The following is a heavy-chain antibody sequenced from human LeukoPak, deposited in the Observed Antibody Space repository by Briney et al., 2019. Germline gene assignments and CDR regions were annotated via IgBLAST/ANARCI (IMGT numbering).Heavy chain of an antibody. V-gene: IGHV4-30-4*01. CDR3: ARGSNQGSSGLYELFRTDKYYYYGMDV. J-gene: IGHJ6*02. CDR1: GGSISSGDYY. D-gene: IGHD6-19*01. CDR2: IYYSGST. Sequence: PSETLSLTCTVSGGSISSGDYYWSWIRQPPGKGLEWIGYIYYSGSTYYNPSLKSRVTISVDTSKNQFSLKLSSVTAADTAVYYCARGSNQGSSGLYELFRTDKYYYYGMDVWGQGTTVTVSS.